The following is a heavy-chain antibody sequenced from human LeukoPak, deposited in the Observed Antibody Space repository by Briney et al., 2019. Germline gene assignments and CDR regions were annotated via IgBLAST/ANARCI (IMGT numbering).Heavy chain of an antibody. CDR2: IYYSGST. D-gene: IGHD3-22*01. CDR1: GGSISSYY. J-gene: IGHJ4*02. V-gene: IGHV4-59*01. Sequence: PSETLSLTCTVSGGSISSYYWSWIRQPPGKGLEWIGYIYYSGSTNYNPSLKSQVTISVDTSKNQFSLKLSSVTAADTAVYYCARGGDDSSGYYFDYWGQGTLVTVSS. CDR3: ARGGDDSSGYYFDY.